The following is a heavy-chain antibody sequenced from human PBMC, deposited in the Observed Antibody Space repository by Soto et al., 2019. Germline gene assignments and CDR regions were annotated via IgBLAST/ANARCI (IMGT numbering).Heavy chain of an antibody. CDR3: ARILRNSSGNWYFDL. V-gene: IGHV4-59*01. CDR2: IYDSGTA. Sequence: SETLSLTCTVSGGSISSYYWSWIRQPPGKGLEWIGHIYDSGTANYSTSLKTRLTISKDTSRNQVVLTMTNMDPVDTATYYCARILRNSSGNWYFDLWGRGTLVTVSS. J-gene: IGHJ2*01. CDR1: GGSISSYY. D-gene: IGHD6-19*01.